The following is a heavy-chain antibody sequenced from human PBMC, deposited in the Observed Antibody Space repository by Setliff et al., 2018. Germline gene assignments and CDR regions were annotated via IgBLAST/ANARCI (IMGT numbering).Heavy chain of an antibody. J-gene: IGHJ5*02. CDR3: ARTNYYDSSTYFNWFDP. CDR2: IYHSGST. CDR1: GYSISSGYY. D-gene: IGHD3-22*01. V-gene: IGHV4-38-2*01. Sequence: PSETLSLTCAVSGYSISSGYYWGWIRQPPGKGLEWIGSIYHSGSTYYNPSLKSRVTMSVDTSKNQFSLRLSSVTAADTAVYYCARTNYYDSSTYFNWFDPWGQGTPVT.